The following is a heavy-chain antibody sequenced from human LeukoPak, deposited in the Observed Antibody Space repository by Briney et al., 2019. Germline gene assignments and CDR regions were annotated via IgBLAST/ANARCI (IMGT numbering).Heavy chain of an antibody. J-gene: IGHJ5*02. D-gene: IGHD2-21*02. Sequence: SETLSLTCTVSGGSISSSSYYWGWIRQPPGKGLEWIGSIYYSGSTYYNPSLKSRVTISVDTSKNQSSLKLSSVTAADTAVYYCASCYCGGDCYSCSNWFDPWGQGTLVTVSS. V-gene: IGHV4-39*07. CDR2: IYYSGST. CDR3: ASCYCGGDCYSCSNWFDP. CDR1: GGSISSSSYY.